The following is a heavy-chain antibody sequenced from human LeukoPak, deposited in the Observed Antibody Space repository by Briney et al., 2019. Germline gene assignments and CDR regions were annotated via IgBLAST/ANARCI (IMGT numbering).Heavy chain of an antibody. V-gene: IGHV3-30*05. CDR2: ISYDGSNK. D-gene: IGHD2-21*01. CDR1: RFTFSRHR. CDR3: ARHREGDSDY. J-gene: IGHJ4*02. Sequence: PAGSLSLSCASSRFTFSRHRIPWVRQAPGKGMDWVAVISYDGSNKYYADSVKGRFTISRDNTNNSLYLQMNSLRAEGPAVYSCARHREGDSDYWGQGTLVTVSS.